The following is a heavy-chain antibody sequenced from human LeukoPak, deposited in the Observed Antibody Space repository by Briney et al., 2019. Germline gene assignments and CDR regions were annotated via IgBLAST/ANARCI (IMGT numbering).Heavy chain of an antibody. J-gene: IGHJ4*02. CDR1: GYTFTGYY. V-gene: IGHV1-2*02. D-gene: IGHD1-26*01. CDR3: ARESATPGGFDY. CDR2: INPNSGGT. Sequence: ASVKVSCKASGYTFTGYYMHWVRHAPGQGLEWMGWINPNSGGTNYAQKFQGRVTMTRDTSISTAYMELSRLRSDDTAVYYCARESATPGGFDYWGQGTLVTVSS.